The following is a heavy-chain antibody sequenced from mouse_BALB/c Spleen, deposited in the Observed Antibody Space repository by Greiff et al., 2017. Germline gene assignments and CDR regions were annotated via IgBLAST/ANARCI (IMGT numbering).Heavy chain of an antibody. D-gene: IGHD2-14*01. J-gene: IGHJ2*01. CDR2: INPGSGGT. CDR1: GYAFTNYL. Sequence: QVQLQQSGAELVRPGTSVKVSCKASGYAFTNYLIEWVKQRPGQGLEWIGVINPGSGGTNYNQKFKDKATLTADKSSSTAYMQLSSLTSEDSAVYYCAREGAYYRYYWGQGTTLTVSS. CDR3: AREGAYYRYY. V-gene: IGHV1-54*01.